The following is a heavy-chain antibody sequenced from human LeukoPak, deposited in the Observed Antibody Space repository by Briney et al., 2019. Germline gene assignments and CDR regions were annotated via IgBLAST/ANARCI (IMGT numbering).Heavy chain of an antibody. D-gene: IGHD4-17*01. CDR2: MNPNSGNT. CDR3: ARDTRTMTAVTRGQHYYYGLDV. Sequence: PLASVKVSCKASGYTFTSYDINWVRQATGQGLEWMGWMNPNSGNTGYAQKFQGGVTVTRDTSTSTVYMELSSLRSEDTAVYYCARDTRTMTAVTRGQHYYYGLDVWGQGTTVTVSS. J-gene: IGHJ6*02. CDR1: GYTFTSYD. V-gene: IGHV1-8*01.